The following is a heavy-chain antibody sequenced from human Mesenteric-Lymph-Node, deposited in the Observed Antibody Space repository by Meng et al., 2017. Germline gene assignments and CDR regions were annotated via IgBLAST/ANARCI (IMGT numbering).Heavy chain of an antibody. D-gene: IGHD3-22*01. CDR1: GFTFSDYY. CDR3: ASCRDYSDSSGYYY. Sequence: GESLKISCAASGFTFSDYYMSWIRQAPGKGLEWISYISSSGISIYYADSVKGRFTISRDNAKNSLYLQLSSLRAEDTAVYYCASCRDYSDSSGYYYWGQGTLVTVSS. J-gene: IGHJ4*02. CDR2: ISSSGISI. V-gene: IGHV3-11*04.